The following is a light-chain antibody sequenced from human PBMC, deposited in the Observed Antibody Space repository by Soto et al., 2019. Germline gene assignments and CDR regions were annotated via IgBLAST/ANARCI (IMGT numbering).Light chain of an antibody. Sequence: ETVMTQSPVTLSVSPGEGATLSCRASQTINNNLAWYQQKPGQAPRLLIYGASRRATGVPARFSCSGSGTEFTLTISSLQSEDFAVYYCLHYNNGPRFGQGTKV. J-gene: IGKJ1*01. CDR1: QTINNN. V-gene: IGKV3-15*01. CDR3: LHYNNGPR. CDR2: GAS.